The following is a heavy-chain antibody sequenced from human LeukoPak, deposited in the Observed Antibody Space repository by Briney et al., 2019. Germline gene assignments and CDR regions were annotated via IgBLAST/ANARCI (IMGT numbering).Heavy chain of an antibody. D-gene: IGHD3-3*01. V-gene: IGHV4-39*01. CDR1: GGSISSRSYY. Sequence: SETLSLTCTVSGGSISSRSYYWGWIRQPPGKGLEWIGSIYYSGNTYYNPSLKSRVTISVDTSKSQFSLKLSSVTAADTAVYYCARAYYPPSIFGVVIPHNWFDPWGQGTLVTVSS. J-gene: IGHJ5*02. CDR2: IYYSGNT. CDR3: ARAYYPPSIFGVVIPHNWFDP.